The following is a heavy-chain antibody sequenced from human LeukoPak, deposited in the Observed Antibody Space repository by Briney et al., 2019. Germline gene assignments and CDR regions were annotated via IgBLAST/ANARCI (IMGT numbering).Heavy chain of an antibody. CDR2: ISYDGSNK. D-gene: IGHD3-10*01. Sequence: GGSLRLSCAASGFTFSSYGMHWVRQAPGKGLEWVAVISYDGSNKYYADSVKGRFTISRDNSENTLYLQMNSLRAEDTAVYYCARHLLWFGELSGGFDYWGQGTLVTVSS. V-gene: IGHV3-30*03. CDR3: ARHLLWFGELSGGFDY. J-gene: IGHJ4*02. CDR1: GFTFSSYG.